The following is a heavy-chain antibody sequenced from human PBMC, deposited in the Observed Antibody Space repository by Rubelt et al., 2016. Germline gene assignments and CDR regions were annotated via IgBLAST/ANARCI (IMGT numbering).Heavy chain of an antibody. CDR2: ISYDGSNK. D-gene: IGHD2-2*01. V-gene: IGHV3-30*04. J-gene: IGHJ6*02. CDR3: ASSIVVVPAANYYYGMDV. CDR1: GFTFSSYA. Sequence: VQLVESGGGLVQPGGSLRLSCAASGFTFSSYAMHWVRQAPGKGLEWVAVISYDGSNKYYADSVKGRFTISRDNSKNTLYLQMNSLRDEDTAVYYCASSIVVVPAANYYYGMDVWGQGTTVTVSS.